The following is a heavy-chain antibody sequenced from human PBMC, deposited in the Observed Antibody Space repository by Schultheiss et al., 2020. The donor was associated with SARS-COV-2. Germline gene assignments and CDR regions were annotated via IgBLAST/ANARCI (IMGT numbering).Heavy chain of an antibody. Sequence: GGSLRLSCAASGFTFSSYWMHWVRQAPGKGLVWVSRIYSDGSSTSYADSVKGRFTISRDNAKNTLYLQMNSLRAEDTAVYYCAKDTVVVTAIVRGGLDPWGQGTLVTVSS. CDR2: IYSDGSST. J-gene: IGHJ5*02. CDR3: AKDTVVVTAIVRGGLDP. V-gene: IGHV3-74*01. D-gene: IGHD2-21*02. CDR1: GFTFSSYW.